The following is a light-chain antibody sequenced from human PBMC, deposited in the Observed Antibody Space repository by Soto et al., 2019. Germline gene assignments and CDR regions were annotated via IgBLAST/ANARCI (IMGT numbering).Light chain of an antibody. CDR3: QQFSSYPLT. CDR2: DAS. J-gene: IGKJ4*01. Sequence: EIVLTQSPGTLSLSPGERATLSCRASQTVRNNYLAWYQQKPGQAPRLLIYDASSGATGIPDRFSGGGSGTDFTLTISRLEPEDFAVYYCQQFSSYPLTFGGGNKVDSK. CDR1: QTVRNNY. V-gene: IGKV3-20*01.